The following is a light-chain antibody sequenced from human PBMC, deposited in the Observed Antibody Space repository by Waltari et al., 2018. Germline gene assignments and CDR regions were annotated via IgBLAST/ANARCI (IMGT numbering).Light chain of an antibody. V-gene: IGLV1-47*02. CDR2: SNN. J-gene: IGLJ2*01. CDR1: SSNIGRNY. Sequence: QSVLTQPPSASGTPGQRVTLSCSGSSSNIGRNYVYWYQQRPGTAPKLLIYSNNQRPSGVPARFSCSKSGTSASLAISGLRSDDEADYYCAAWDDSLSGVVFGGGTKLTVL. CDR3: AAWDDSLSGVV.